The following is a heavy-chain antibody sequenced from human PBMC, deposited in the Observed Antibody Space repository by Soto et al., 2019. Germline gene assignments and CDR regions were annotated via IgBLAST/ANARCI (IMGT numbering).Heavy chain of an antibody. CDR2: ISYDGSNK. CDR3: AKDRRFSSIVVGYYYYGMDV. Sequence: GGSLRLSCAASGFTFSSYGMHWVRQAPGKGLEWVAVISYDGSNKYYADSVKGRFTISRDNSKNTLYLQMNNLRAEDTAVYYCAKDRRFSSIVVGYYYYGMDVWGQGTLVTVSS. D-gene: IGHD3-22*01. V-gene: IGHV3-30*18. J-gene: IGHJ6*02. CDR1: GFTFSSYG.